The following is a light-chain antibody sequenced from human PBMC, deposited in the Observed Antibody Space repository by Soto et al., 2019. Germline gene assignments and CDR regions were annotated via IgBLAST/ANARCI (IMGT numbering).Light chain of an antibody. CDR2: DVS. CDR3: ISYTSSSTYV. Sequence: QSALTQPASVSGSPGQSIAISCTGTSSDVGGYNYVSWYQHHPGKAPTVMIYDVSNRPSGVSDRFSGSKSGNTASLTISGLQADDEADYYCISYTSSSTYVFGTGTKVTVL. CDR1: SSDVGGYNY. J-gene: IGLJ1*01. V-gene: IGLV2-14*03.